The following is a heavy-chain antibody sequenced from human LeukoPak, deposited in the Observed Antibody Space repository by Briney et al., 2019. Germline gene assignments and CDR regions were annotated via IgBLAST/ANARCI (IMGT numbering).Heavy chain of an antibody. D-gene: IGHD3-10*01. V-gene: IGHV1-46*01. Sequence: APVKVSCKASGYTFTGYYMHWVRQAPGPGLEWMGIINPSGGSTSYAQKFQGRVTMTRDMSTSTVYMELSSLRSEDTAVYYCARGHGSGSYYNSFDYWGQGTLVTVSS. CDR3: ARGHGSGSYYNSFDY. CDR2: INPSGGST. J-gene: IGHJ4*02. CDR1: GYTFTGYY.